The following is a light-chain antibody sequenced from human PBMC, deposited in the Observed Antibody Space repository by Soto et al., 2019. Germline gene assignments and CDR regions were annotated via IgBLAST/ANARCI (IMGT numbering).Light chain of an antibody. J-gene: IGKJ3*01. Sequence: EIVLTQSPGTLSLSPGERATLSCRASQSVSSSYLAWYQQKPGQAPRLLSYGASSRATGIPDRFSGSGSGTDFTRTISRLEPEHFAVYYCQQYGSSPPITFGRGTKVDIK. V-gene: IGKV3-20*01. CDR3: QQYGSSPPIT. CDR1: QSVSSSY. CDR2: GAS.